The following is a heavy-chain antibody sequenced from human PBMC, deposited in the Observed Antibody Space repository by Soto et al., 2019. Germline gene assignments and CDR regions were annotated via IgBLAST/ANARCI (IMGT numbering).Heavy chain of an antibody. D-gene: IGHD3-10*01. CDR2: IYYSGST. J-gene: IGHJ6*02. CDR3: ARLHGSGSYYGGYYYYGMDV. Sequence: ETLSLTCTVSGGSISSSSYYWGWIRQPPGKGLEWIGSIYYSGSTYYNPSLKSRVTISVDTSKNQFSLKLSSVTAADTAVYYCARLHGSGSYYGGYYYYGMDVWGQGTTVTVSS. V-gene: IGHV4-39*01. CDR1: GGSISSSSYY.